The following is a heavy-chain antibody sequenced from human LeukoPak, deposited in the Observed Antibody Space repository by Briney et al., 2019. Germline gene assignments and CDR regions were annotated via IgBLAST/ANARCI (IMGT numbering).Heavy chain of an antibody. Sequence: KPGGSLRLSCAASGFTFSSYSMNWVRQAPGKGLEWVSPISSSSSYIYYADSVKGRFTISRDNAKNSLYLQMNSLRAEDTAVYYCARDWPTIAAAGTIPEYFQHWGQGTLVTVSS. CDR3: ARDWPTIAAAGTIPEYFQH. CDR1: GFTFSSYS. J-gene: IGHJ1*01. D-gene: IGHD6-13*01. V-gene: IGHV3-21*01. CDR2: ISSSSSYI.